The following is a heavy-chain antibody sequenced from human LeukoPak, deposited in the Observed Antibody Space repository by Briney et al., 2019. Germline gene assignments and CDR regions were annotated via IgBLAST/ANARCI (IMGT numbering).Heavy chain of an antibody. V-gene: IGHV3-30*02. D-gene: IGHD2-2*02. CDR3: AKGGHIVVVPAAIDY. CDR1: GLTFSSYG. CDR2: IRYDGSNK. Sequence: GGSLRLSCAASGLTFSSYGMHWVRQAPGKGLEWVAFIRYDGSNKYYADSVKGRFTISRDNSKNTLYLQMNSLRAEDTAVYYCAKGGHIVVVPAAIDYWGQGTLVTVSS. J-gene: IGHJ4*02.